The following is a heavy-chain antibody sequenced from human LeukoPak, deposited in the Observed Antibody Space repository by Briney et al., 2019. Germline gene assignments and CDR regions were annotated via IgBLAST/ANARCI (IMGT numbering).Heavy chain of an antibody. CDR2: ISSTSSYI. J-gene: IGHJ5*02. CDR3: AKDSRGSSAWNH. Sequence: GGSLRLSCAASGFTFSGYSMNWVRQAPGKGLEWVSSISSTSSYIYYADSVKGRFTISRDNSKNTLYLQMNSLRAEDTAVYYCAKDSRGSSAWNHWGQGTLVTVSS. CDR1: GFTFSGYS. V-gene: IGHV3-21*04. D-gene: IGHD2-2*01.